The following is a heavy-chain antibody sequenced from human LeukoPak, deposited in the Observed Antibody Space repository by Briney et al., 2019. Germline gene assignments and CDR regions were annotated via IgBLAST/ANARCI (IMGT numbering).Heavy chain of an antibody. V-gene: IGHV3-7*01. CDR2: IKQDGSEK. CDR3: AGRAYCGGDCYLWDY. D-gene: IGHD2-21*02. J-gene: IGHJ4*02. Sequence: GGSLRLSCAASGFTFSSYWMSWVRQAPGKGLEWVANIKQDGSEKYYVDSVKGRFTISRDNAKNSLYLQMNSLRAEDTAVYYCAGRAYCGGDCYLWDYWGQGTLVTVSS. CDR1: GFTFSSYW.